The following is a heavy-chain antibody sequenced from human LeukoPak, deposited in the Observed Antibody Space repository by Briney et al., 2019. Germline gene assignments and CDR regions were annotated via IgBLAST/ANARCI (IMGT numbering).Heavy chain of an antibody. D-gene: IGHD3-10*01. CDR3: ARGPGVRELLWFGELLYAFDI. Sequence: ASVKVSCKASGYTFTSYDINWVRQATGQGLEWMGWMNPNSGNTGYAQKFQGRVTMTRNTSISTAYMELSSLRSEDTAVYYCARGPGVRELLWFGELLYAFDIWGQGTMVTVSS. J-gene: IGHJ3*02. CDR2: MNPNSGNT. V-gene: IGHV1-8*01. CDR1: GYTFTSYD.